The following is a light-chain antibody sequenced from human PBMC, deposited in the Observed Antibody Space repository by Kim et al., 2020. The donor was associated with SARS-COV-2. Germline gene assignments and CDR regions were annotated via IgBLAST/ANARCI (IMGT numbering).Light chain of an antibody. Sequence: SSELTQDPAVSVALGQTVRITCQGDSLRSYYASWYQQKPGQAPVLVIYGKNNRPSGIPDRFSGSSSGNTASLTITGAQAEDEADYYCNSRDSSGNHLGDWVFGEGTQLTVL. CDR2: GKN. CDR1: SLRSYY. J-gene: IGLJ3*02. CDR3: NSRDSSGNHLGDWV. V-gene: IGLV3-19*01.